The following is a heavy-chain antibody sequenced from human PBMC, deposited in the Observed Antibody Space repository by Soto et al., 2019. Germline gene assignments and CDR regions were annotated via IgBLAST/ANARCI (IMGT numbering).Heavy chain of an antibody. Sequence: QVQLVQSGPEVKKPGSSVKVSCKTSGDTFKKFAISWVRQAPGQGPEWMGGIIPMFGTTKYTQKFQGRVTFTADKSTGTAYMELTSLMSEDTATYFCARGVVPAAGAAPHYFHYGVDVLGQGTTVTVSS. D-gene: IGHD2-2*01. CDR2: IIPMFGTT. CDR1: GDTFKKFA. V-gene: IGHV1-69*06. CDR3: ARGVVPAAGAAPHYFHYGVDV. J-gene: IGHJ6*02.